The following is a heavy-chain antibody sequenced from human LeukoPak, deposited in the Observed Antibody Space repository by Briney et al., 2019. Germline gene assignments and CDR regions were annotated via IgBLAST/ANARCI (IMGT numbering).Heavy chain of an antibody. CDR3: AKDIDYGGNWRPFDY. V-gene: IGHV3-9*01. CDR1: GFTFDDYA. Sequence: GGSLRLSCAASGFTFDDYAMHWVRQAPGKGLEWVSGISWNSGSIGYADSVKGRFTISRDNAKNSLYLQMNSLRAEDTALYYCAKDIDYGGNWRPFDYRGQGTLVTVSS. D-gene: IGHD4-23*01. J-gene: IGHJ4*02. CDR2: ISWNSGSI.